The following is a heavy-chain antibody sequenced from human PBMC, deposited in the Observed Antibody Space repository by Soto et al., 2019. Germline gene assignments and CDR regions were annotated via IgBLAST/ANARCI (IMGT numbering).Heavy chain of an antibody. D-gene: IGHD5-12*01. J-gene: IGHJ4*02. V-gene: IGHV1-18*01. CDR1: GYTFTRYG. CDR3: ARVATIRDVDY. Sequence: ASGKVSCKASGYTFTRYGISWVRQAPGQGLEWMGWISAYNGNTNYAQKLQGRVTMTTDTSTSTAYMELRSLRSDDTAVYYCARVATIRDVDYLGQGTLLTVSS. CDR2: ISAYNGNT.